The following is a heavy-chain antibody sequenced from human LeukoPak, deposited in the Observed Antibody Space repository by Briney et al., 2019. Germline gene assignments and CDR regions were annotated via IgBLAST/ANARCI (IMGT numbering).Heavy chain of an antibody. V-gene: IGHV5-51*01. CDR1: GYSFTSYW. J-gene: IGHJ4*02. CDR3: ARRQGFDY. CDR2: IYPDDSDT. Sequence: GESLKISCKGSGYSFTSYWIGWVRQMPGKGLEWMGIIYPDDSDTKYSPTFQGQVTISADKSTTTASLQWSSLKASDTAIYYCARRQGFDYWGQGTLVTVSS.